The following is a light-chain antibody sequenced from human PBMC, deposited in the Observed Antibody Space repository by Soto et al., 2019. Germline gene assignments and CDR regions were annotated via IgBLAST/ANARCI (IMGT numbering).Light chain of an antibody. CDR1: SSDIGSYNY. CDR2: DVA. CDR3: SSYSNTLGV. V-gene: IGLV2-14*03. J-gene: IGLJ3*02. Sequence: QSVLTQPASVSGSPGQSITISCTGTSSDIGSYNYVSWYQQHPGKAPKLIIYDVASRPSGVSDRFSGSKSGNTASLTISGLQAEDEADYYCSSYSNTLGVFGGWTKLTVL.